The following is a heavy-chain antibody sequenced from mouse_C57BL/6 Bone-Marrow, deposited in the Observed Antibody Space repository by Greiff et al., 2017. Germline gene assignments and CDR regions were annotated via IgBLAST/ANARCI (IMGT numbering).Heavy chain of an antibody. CDR2: INPYNGGT. V-gene: IGHV1-19*01. CDR1: GYTFTDYY. CDR3: AREADYPYAMDY. D-gene: IGHD2-4*01. J-gene: IGHJ4*01. Sequence: VQLQQSGPVLVKPGASVKMSCKASGYTFTDYYMNWVKQSHGKSLEWIGVINPYNGGTSYNQKFKGKATLTVDKSSSTAYMELNSLTSEDSEVYYCAREADYPYAMDYWGQGTSVTVSS.